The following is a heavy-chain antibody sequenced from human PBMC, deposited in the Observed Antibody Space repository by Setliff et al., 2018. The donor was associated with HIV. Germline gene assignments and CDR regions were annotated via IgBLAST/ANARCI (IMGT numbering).Heavy chain of an antibody. CDR1: GGSITGYY. CDR2: IYYSGNT. CDR3: ARHRDGGTYPPDY. Sequence: ASETLSLTCTVSGGSITGYYWSWIRQPPGKGLEWIGWIYYSGNTRYNPSLKSRVTISLDTSKNRFSLQLTSVTAADTAVYYCARHRDGGTYPPDYWGQGTLVTVSS. V-gene: IGHV4-59*08. D-gene: IGHD1-26*01. J-gene: IGHJ4*02.